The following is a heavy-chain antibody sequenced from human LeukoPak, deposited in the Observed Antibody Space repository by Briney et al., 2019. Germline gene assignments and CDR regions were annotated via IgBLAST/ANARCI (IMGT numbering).Heavy chain of an antibody. V-gene: IGHV3-30*02. Sequence: PGGSLRLSCAASGFTFSSYGMHWVRQAPGKGLAWVAVIWYGGSNKYYADSVKGRFTISRDNSKNTLYLQMNSLRAEDTAVYYCAKDCADYSSSSAFDIWGQGTMVTVSS. D-gene: IGHD6-6*01. CDR3: AKDCADYSSSSAFDI. J-gene: IGHJ3*02. CDR1: GFTFSSYG. CDR2: IWYGGSNK.